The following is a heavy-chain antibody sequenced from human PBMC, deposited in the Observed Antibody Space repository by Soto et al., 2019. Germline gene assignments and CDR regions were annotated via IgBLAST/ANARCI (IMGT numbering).Heavy chain of an antibody. CDR1: GFTFDDYA. J-gene: IGHJ4*02. Sequence: EVQLVASGGGLVQPGRSLRLSCAASGFTFDDYAMHWVRHAPGKGLEWVSGVSWNSVRIYYADSVKVRFTISRDNANNSLYLQMNSLRTEDTALYYCASSRSLNGAYDYWGQGTLVTVSS. CDR2: VSWNSVRI. D-gene: IGHD2-8*01. V-gene: IGHV3-9*01. CDR3: ASSRSLNGAYDY.